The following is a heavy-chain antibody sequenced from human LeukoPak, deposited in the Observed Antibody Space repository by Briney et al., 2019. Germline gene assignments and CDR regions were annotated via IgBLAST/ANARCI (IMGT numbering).Heavy chain of an antibody. V-gene: IGHV3-9*03. Sequence: GGSLRLSCAASGFTFDDYAMHWVRQAPGKGLEWVSGISWESGNIGYAESVKGRFTVSRDNAKNSLYLEMHSLRPEDMALYYRAKELGPYEYGSSPFEYWGQGTLVTVSS. CDR1: GFTFDDYA. J-gene: IGHJ4*02. CDR3: AKELGPYEYGSSPFEY. CDR2: ISWESGNI. D-gene: IGHD6-6*01.